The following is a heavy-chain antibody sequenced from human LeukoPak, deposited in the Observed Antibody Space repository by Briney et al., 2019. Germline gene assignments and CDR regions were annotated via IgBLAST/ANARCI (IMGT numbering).Heavy chain of an antibody. CDR2: ISGSGGST. V-gene: IGHV3-23*01. J-gene: IGHJ6*02. CDR3: AKSDRYCSSTSCYPLYYYYGVDV. D-gene: IGHD2-2*01. CDR1: GFTFSSYA. Sequence: GGSLRLSCAVSGFTFSSYAMSWVRQAPGKGLEWVSAISGSGGSTYYADSVKGRFTISRDNSKNTLYLQMDSLRAEDTAVYSCAKSDRYCSSTSCYPLYYYYGVDVWGQGTPVTVSS.